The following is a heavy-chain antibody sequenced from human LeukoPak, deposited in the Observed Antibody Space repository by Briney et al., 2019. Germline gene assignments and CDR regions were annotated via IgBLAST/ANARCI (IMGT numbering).Heavy chain of an antibody. CDR3: AKVGNYYGSGSYYNPIDY. D-gene: IGHD3-10*01. CDR2: ISWNSGSI. V-gene: IGHV3-9*01. CDR1: GFIFDDYA. Sequence: GGSLRLSCAASGFIFDDYAMHWVRQAPGKGLEWVSGISWNSGSIGYADSVKGRFTISRDNAKNSLYLQMNSLRAEDTALYYCAKVGNYYGSGSYYNPIDYWGQGTLVTVSS. J-gene: IGHJ4*02.